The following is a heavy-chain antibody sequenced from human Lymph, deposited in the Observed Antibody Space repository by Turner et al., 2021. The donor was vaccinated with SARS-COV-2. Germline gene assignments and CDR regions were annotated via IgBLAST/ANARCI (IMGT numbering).Heavy chain of an antibody. V-gene: IGHV3-9*01. CDR1: GFTFDESV. J-gene: IGHJ6*02. CDR3: AKGRRFGMDV. Sequence: EVQLVESGGGLVQPGRSLRLSCAASGFTFDESVMHWVRQAPGKGLELVSGSSWNSGSIGYADSVKVLFTISRDNAKNSLYLQMNSLRAEDTALYYCAKGRRFGMDVWGQGTTVTVSS. CDR2: SSWNSGSI.